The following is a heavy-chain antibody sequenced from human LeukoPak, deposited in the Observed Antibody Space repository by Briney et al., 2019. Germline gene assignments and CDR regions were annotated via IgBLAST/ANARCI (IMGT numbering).Heavy chain of an antibody. D-gene: IGHD3-10*01. V-gene: IGHV3-23*01. CDR2: ISGSGGST. CDR3: AKGAMVRGVTNY. CDR1: GFTFSGYA. Sequence: GGSLRLSCAASGFTFSGYAMSWVRQAPGKGLEWVSAISGSGGSTYCADSVKGRFTISRDNSKNTLYLQMNSLRAEDTAVYYCAKGAMVRGVTNYWGQGTLVTVSS. J-gene: IGHJ4*02.